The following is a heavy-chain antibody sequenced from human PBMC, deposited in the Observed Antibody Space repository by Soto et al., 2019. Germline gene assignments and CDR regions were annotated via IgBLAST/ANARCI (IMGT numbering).Heavy chain of an antibody. V-gene: IGHV6-1*01. J-gene: IGHJ4*02. Sequence: SQTLSLTCAISGDSVSSNSAAWNWIRQSPSRGLEWLGRTYYGSKWYNDYAVSVKSRITINPDTSKNQFSLQLNSVTPEDTAVYYCARAVVDILTGYYPFDYWGQGTLVTVSS. CDR2: TYYGSKWYN. CDR1: GDSVSSNSAA. CDR3: ARAVVDILTGYYPFDY. D-gene: IGHD3-9*01.